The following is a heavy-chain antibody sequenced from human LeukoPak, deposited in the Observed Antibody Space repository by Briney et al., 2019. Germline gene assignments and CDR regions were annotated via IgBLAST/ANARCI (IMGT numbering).Heavy chain of an antibody. CDR1: GCTFSSYA. J-gene: IGHJ3*02. V-gene: IGHV1-69*13. D-gene: IGHD6-19*01. CDR3: ASNSGIAVAGAFDI. Sequence: SVKVSCKASGCTFSSYAISWVRQAPGQGLEWMGGIIPIFGTANYAQKFQGRVTITADESTSTAYMELSSLRSEDTAVYYCASNSGIAVAGAFDIWGQGTMVTVSS. CDR2: IIPIFGTA.